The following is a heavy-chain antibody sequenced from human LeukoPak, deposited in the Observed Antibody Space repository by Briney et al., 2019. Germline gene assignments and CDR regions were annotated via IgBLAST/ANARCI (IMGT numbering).Heavy chain of an antibody. J-gene: IGHJ4*02. CDR2: IYCSGST. CDR3: ARSPIDYYDSSGYDY. D-gene: IGHD3-22*01. V-gene: IGHV4-59*01. CDR1: GGSINSYY. Sequence: SETLSLTCTVSGGSINSYYWSWIRQPPGKGLEWIGYIYCSGSTNYNPSLKSRVTISVDTSKNQFSLKLSSVTAADTAVYYCARSPIDYYDSSGYDYWGQGTLVTVSS.